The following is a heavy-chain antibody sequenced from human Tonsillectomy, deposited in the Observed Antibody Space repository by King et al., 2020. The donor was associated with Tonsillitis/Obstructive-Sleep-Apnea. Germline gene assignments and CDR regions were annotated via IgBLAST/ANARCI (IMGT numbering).Heavy chain of an antibody. CDR1: GFTFSSYE. CDR2: ISSSGSTI. V-gene: IGHV3-48*03. CDR3: ARDPPTITTEYYYYYYMDD. Sequence: VQLVESGGGLVQPGGSLRLSCAASGFTFSSYEMNWVRQAPGKGLEWVSYISSSGSTIYYADSVKGRFTISRDNAKNSLYLQMNSLRTEDTAVYYCARDPPTITTEYYYYYYMDDCGKGTTVTVSS. J-gene: IGHJ6*03. D-gene: IGHD4-11*01.